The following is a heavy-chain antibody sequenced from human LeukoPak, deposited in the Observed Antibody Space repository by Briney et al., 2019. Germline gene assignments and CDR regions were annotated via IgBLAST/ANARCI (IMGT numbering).Heavy chain of an antibody. V-gene: IGHV3-23*01. Sequence: RSGGSLRLSYAASGFTFSSYAMSWVRQAPGKGLEWVSAISGSGGSTYYADSVKGRFTISRDNSKNTLYLQMNSLRAEDTAVYYCAKHGGWEPLPDFDYWGQGTLVTVSS. CDR1: GFTFSSYA. D-gene: IGHD1-26*01. CDR3: AKHGGWEPLPDFDY. CDR2: ISGSGGST. J-gene: IGHJ4*02.